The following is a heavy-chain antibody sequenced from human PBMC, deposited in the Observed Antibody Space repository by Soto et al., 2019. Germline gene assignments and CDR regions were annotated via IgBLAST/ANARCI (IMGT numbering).Heavy chain of an antibody. Sequence: QVQLVESGGGVVQPGRSLRLSCAASGFTFSTSALHWVRQAPGKGLEWVAAISYDGGNKYYADSVRGRVTISRDNSKNTLYLQMNNLGAEDTAVYFCASPRYSGYDLVYWGQGTLVTVSS. V-gene: IGHV3-30-3*01. D-gene: IGHD5-12*01. CDR2: ISYDGGNK. CDR1: GFTFSTSA. J-gene: IGHJ4*02. CDR3: ASPRYSGYDLVY.